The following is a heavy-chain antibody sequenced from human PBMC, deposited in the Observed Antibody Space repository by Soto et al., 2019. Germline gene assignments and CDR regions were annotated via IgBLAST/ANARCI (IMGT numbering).Heavy chain of an antibody. D-gene: IGHD1-7*01. CDR1: GYSFTSYW. Sequence: GESLKISCKGSGYSFTSYWIGWVRQMPGKGLEWIGIIYPGDSDTRYSPSFQGQVTISADQSISTAYVQSSSLEASDTAMYYCALELSADFDFWGQGTRVTGSS. CDR2: IYPGDSDT. V-gene: IGHV5-51*01. J-gene: IGHJ4*03. CDR3: ALELSADFDF.